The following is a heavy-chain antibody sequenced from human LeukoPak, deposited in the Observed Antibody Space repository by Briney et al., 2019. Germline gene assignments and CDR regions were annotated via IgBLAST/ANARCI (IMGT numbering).Heavy chain of an antibody. CDR3: ARMLISSGYYVDS. CDR2: IYSGGTT. CDR1: GFTDSSNY. V-gene: IGHV3-53*01. Sequence: GGSLRLSCAASGFTDSSNYMSWVRQAPGKGLEWVSVIYSGGTTYYADSVKGRFTISRDISKNTLYLQMGSLRVEDTAVYYCARMLISSGYYVDSWGQGTLVTVSS. J-gene: IGHJ4*02. D-gene: IGHD3-22*01.